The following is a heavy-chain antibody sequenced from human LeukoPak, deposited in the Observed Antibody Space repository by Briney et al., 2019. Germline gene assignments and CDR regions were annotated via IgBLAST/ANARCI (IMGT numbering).Heavy chain of an antibody. J-gene: IGHJ4*02. V-gene: IGHV3-30*07. D-gene: IGHD2-2*02. Sequence: AGGSLRLSCAASGFTFSSYAMHWVRQAPGKGLEWVAVISYDGSNKYYADSVKGRFTISRDNSKNTLYLQMNSLRAEDTAVYYCARDGIVVVPAAILHHYFDYWGQGTLVTVSS. CDR2: ISYDGSNK. CDR1: GFTFSSYA. CDR3: ARDGIVVVPAAILHHYFDY.